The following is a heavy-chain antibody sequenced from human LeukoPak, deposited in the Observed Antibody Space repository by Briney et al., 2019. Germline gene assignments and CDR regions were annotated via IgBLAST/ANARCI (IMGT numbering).Heavy chain of an antibody. V-gene: IGHV3-23*01. Sequence: GGSLRLSCAVSGITLSNYGMSWVRQAPGKGLEWVAGHSGSGGGTNYAASVQGRFTISRDNPKNTLYLQMSSLRAEDTAVYFCAKRGVVIRVFLVGFHKEAYYFDSWGQGALVTVSS. CDR1: GITLSNYG. J-gene: IGHJ4*02. D-gene: IGHD3-10*01. CDR3: AKRGVVIRVFLVGFHKEAYYFDS. CDR2: HSGSGGGT.